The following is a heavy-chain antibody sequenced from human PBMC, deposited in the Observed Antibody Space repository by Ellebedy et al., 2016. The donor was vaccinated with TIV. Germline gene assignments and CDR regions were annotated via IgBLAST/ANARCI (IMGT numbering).Heavy chain of an antibody. CDR1: GIIVSDYL. D-gene: IGHD2-21*01. CDR3: ARDPGGGGDFGDNWFDP. Sequence: GGSLRLSCEASGIIVSDYLMNWVRQAPGKGLEWVSVLYPDAKTNYTDSVNGRFIVSRESSKNTLYLQMNSLTAEDTAVYYCARDPGGGGDFGDNWFDPWGQGTLVTVSS. CDR2: LYPDAKT. J-gene: IGHJ5*02. V-gene: IGHV3-66*01.